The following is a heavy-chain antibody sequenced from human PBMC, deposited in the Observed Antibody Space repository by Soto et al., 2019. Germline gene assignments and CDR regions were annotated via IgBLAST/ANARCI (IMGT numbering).Heavy chain of an antibody. J-gene: IGHJ6*02. CDR2: IYWNDDK. CDR1: GFSLSTSGVG. CDR3: AHSRASGDGFGYEKDGMDV. Sequence: QITLKESGPTLVKPTQTLTLTCTFSGFSLSTSGVGVGWIRQPPGKALEWLALIYWNDDKRYSPSLKSRLTITKDTPKNQVVLTMTSMDPVDTATYYCAHSRASGDGFGYEKDGMDVWGQGTTVTVSS. V-gene: IGHV2-5*01. D-gene: IGHD3-16*01.